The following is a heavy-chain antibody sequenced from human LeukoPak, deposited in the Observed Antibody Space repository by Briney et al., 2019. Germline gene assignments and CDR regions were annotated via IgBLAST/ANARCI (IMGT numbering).Heavy chain of an antibody. J-gene: IGHJ5*02. CDR2: ISYTGST. CDR3: ARDDYRGVTNFDP. V-gene: IGHV4-59*01. Sequence: SETLSLTCTVSGGSISSYYWSWIRQPPGKGLEWIGYISYTGSTNYNPSLKSRVTISVDTSKNQFSLQLTSVTAADTAVYYCARDDYRGVTNFDPWGQGTLVTVSS. D-gene: IGHD3-10*01. CDR1: GGSISSYY.